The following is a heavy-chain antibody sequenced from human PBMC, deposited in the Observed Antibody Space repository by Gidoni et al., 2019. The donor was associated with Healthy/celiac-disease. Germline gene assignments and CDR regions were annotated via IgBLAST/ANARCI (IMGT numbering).Heavy chain of an antibody. CDR2: INHSGST. D-gene: IGHD2-15*01. V-gene: IGHV4-34*01. CDR1: GGSFSGYS. Sequence: QVQLQQWGAGLLKPSETPSLTCAVHGGSFSGYSWSWIRQPPGKGLEWIGEINHSGSTNYNPSLKSRVTISVDTSKNQFSLKLSSVTAADTAVYYCARGDCSGGSCYLPNYWYFDLWGRGTLVTVSS. J-gene: IGHJ2*01. CDR3: ARGDCSGGSCYLPNYWYFDL.